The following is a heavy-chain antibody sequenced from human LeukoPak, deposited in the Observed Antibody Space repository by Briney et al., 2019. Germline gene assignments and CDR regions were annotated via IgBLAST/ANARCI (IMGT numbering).Heavy chain of an antibody. CDR2: ISGSGDTT. V-gene: IGHV3-23*01. J-gene: IGHJ4*02. Sequence: GGSLRLSCAASGFTFSSYAMSWVRQAPGKGLEWVSVISGSGDTTNYADSVKGRFTISRDNSKNTLYLQMNSLRAEDTAVYYCAKDGPYRPKTYYFDYWGQGTLVTVSS. D-gene: IGHD1-26*01. CDR1: GFTFSSYA. CDR3: AKDGPYRPKTYYFDY.